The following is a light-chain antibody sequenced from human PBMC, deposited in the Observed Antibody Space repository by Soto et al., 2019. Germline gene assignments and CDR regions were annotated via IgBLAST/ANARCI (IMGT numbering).Light chain of an antibody. CDR2: DTS. V-gene: IGLV7-46*01. CDR3: LVSYPGVGEV. J-gene: IGLJ1*01. Sequence: QAVVTQEPSLTLSPGGTVTHTCGSSTGAVTSGHYPHWLQQKPGHVPRTLIYDTSNRHSWTPARLSGSLLGGKAALTISDAQPEDEATYYCLVSYPGVGEVFGTGTKLTVL. CDR1: TGAVTSGHY.